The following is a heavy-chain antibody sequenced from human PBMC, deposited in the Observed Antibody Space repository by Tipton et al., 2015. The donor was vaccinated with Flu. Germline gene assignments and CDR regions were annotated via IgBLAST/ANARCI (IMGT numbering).Heavy chain of an antibody. CDR2: IYYSGST. J-gene: IGHJ4*02. Sequence: LRLSCTVSGGSISSSSYYWGWIRQPPGKGLEWIGSIYYSGSTYYNPSLKSRVTISVDTSKNQFSLKLSSVTAAGTAVYYCARRVGVSQYSSGWYGSFDYWGQGTLVTVSS. CDR3: ARRVGVSQYSSGWYGSFDY. CDR1: GGSISSSSYY. V-gene: IGHV4-39*01. D-gene: IGHD6-19*01.